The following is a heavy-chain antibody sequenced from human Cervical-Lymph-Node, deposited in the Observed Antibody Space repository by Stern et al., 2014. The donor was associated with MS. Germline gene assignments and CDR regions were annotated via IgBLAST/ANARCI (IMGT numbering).Heavy chain of an antibody. J-gene: IGHJ6*02. CDR1: GYTFTSYG. CDR3: ARGGTTSAANYYYYGLDV. V-gene: IGHV1-18*01. CDR2: ISAYNGNT. D-gene: IGHD3-16*01. Sequence: VQLVESGAEVKKPGASVKVSCKTSGYTFTSYGISWLRQAPGQGLEWMGWISAYNGNTYYTQNLQDRVPMTTDTSTNTAYMELRSLRSDDTAAYFCARGGTTSAANYYYYGLDVWGQGTTVTVSS.